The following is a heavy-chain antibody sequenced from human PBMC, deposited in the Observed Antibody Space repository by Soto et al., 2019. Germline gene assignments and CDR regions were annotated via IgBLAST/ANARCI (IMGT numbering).Heavy chain of an antibody. J-gene: IGHJ6*03. CDR2: ISSSSSYI. V-gene: IGHV3-21*01. CDR1: GFTFSSYS. D-gene: IGHD2-15*01. CDR3: ASGGVVVAVDYYYYMDV. Sequence: GGSLRLSCAASGFTFSSYSMNWVRQAPGKGLEWVSSISSSSSYIYYADSVKGRFTISRDNAKNSLYLQMNSLRAEDTAVYYCASGGVVVAVDYYYYMDVWGKGTTVTVSS.